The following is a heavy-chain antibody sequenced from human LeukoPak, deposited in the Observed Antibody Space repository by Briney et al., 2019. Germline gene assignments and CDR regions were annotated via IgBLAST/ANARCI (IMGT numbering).Heavy chain of an antibody. CDR2: IWYDGSNE. D-gene: IGHD3-3*01. Sequence: GGSLRLSCAASGFTFSSYGMHWVRQAPGKGLEWVAVIWYDGSNEYYADSVKGRFTISRDNSKNTLYLPMNSLRAEDTAVYYCAKDFSEYYYYYYMDVWGKGTTVTVSS. CDR1: GFTFSSYG. V-gene: IGHV3-33*06. J-gene: IGHJ6*03. CDR3: AKDFSEYYYYYYMDV.